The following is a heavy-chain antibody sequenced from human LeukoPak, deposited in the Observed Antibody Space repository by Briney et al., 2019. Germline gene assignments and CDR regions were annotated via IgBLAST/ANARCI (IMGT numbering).Heavy chain of an antibody. CDR1: GGTFSSYA. V-gene: IGHV1-69*13. CDR2: IIPIFGTA. J-gene: IGHJ4*02. D-gene: IGHD3-3*01. CDR3: ARHGPTALRFLEWLLPFDY. Sequence: SVKVSCNASGGTFSSYAISWVPQAPGQGLKWMGGIIPIFGTANYAQKFQGRVTITADESTSTAYMELSSLRSEDTSGYYRARHGPTALRFLEWLLPFDYWGQGTLVTVSS.